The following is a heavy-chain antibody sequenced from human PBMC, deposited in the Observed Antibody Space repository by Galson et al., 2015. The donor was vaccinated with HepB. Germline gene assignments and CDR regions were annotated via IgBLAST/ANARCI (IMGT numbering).Heavy chain of an antibody. D-gene: IGHD3-10*01. CDR3: AKQNYGSGRQHFDY. J-gene: IGHJ4*02. CDR2: ISGSGGST. Sequence: SLRLSCAASGFTFSSYAMSWVRQAPGKGLEWVSAISGSGGSTYNADSVKGRFTISRDNSKNTLYLQMNSLRAEDTAVYYCAKQNYGSGRQHFDYWGQGTLVTVSS. V-gene: IGHV3-23*01. CDR1: GFTFSSYA.